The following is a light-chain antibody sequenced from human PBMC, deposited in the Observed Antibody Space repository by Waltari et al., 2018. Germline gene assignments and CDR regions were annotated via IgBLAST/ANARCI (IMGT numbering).Light chain of an antibody. J-gene: IGKJ2*01. CDR2: FGS. CDR1: QSRMHSNGYHY. Sequence: DIMMTQSPISLPVSPGEPAYISCRSSQSRMHSNGYHYLDWYLQKPGQSPQLLIYFGSNRASGVADRFSGSASGTDFTLKVSRVEAEDVGVYFCMQGLQIPFTFGQGTKLEI. CDR3: MQGLQIPFT. V-gene: IGKV2-28*01.